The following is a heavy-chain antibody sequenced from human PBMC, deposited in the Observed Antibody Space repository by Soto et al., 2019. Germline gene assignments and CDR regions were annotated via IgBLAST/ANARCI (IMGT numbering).Heavy chain of an antibody. CDR3: ALPGKHYHSNSYFSFDF. CDR2: VYYSGST. Sequence: QLQLQESGPGLVKPSETLSLSCTVSGGSINSSSYYWGLIRQPPVKGLQWIGYVYYSGSTYLNPPRKSRVTISVNASKTQFSLKLSAVTAVDPAVYSGALPGKHYHSNSYFSFDFWGQGTLVTVSS. CDR1: GGSINSSSYY. V-gene: IGHV4-39*01. J-gene: IGHJ4*02. D-gene: IGHD3-22*01.